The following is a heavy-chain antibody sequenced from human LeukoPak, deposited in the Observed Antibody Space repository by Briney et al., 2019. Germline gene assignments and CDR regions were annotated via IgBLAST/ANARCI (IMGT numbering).Heavy chain of an antibody. CDR2: LYSDGST. Sequence: GGSLRLSCAAYGFTVSSYYMSWVRQAPGKGPEWVSVLYSDGSTYYADSVKGRFTISRDNSKSTLYLQMNSLRVEDTALYYCARELLGRAVGWDYWGQGTLVTVSS. J-gene: IGHJ4*02. V-gene: IGHV3-66*01. D-gene: IGHD2-21*02. CDR1: GFTVSSYY. CDR3: ARELLGRAVGWDY.